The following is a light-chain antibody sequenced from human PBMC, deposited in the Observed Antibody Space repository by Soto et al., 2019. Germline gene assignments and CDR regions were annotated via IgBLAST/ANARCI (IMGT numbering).Light chain of an antibody. CDR1: SSDVGSNNL. Sequence: QPALTQPASVSVSPGQSITISCTGTSSDVGSNNLVSWYQQHPGKAPKLMIYEGSKRPSVVSNRFSGSKSGNTASLTFSGLQAEDEADYYCCSYAGSSTVVFGGGTQLT. J-gene: IGLJ2*01. CDR3: CSYAGSSTVV. V-gene: IGLV2-23*01. CDR2: EGS.